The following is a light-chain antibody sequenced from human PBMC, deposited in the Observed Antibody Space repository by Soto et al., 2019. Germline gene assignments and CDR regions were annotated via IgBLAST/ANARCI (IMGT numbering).Light chain of an antibody. J-gene: IGLJ1*01. CDR1: SSDVGGYNF. CDR2: EAT. Sequence: QSALTQPASVSGSPGQSITISCTGSSSDVGGYNFVSWYQQHPGKAPKLMIYEATNRPSGVSNRFSGSKSGNTASLTISGLQAEDEADYYCTSYSTSNSYVFGAGTKVTVL. CDR3: TSYSTSNSYV. V-gene: IGLV2-14*01.